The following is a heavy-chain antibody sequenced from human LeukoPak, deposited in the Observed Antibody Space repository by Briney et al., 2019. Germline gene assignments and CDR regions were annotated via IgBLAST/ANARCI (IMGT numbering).Heavy chain of an antibody. V-gene: IGHV3-30-3*01. J-gene: IGHJ6*02. CDR1: RFPFSTYL. Sequence: PGGSLRLSCAASRFPFSTYLMHWVGQAPGKGLEWVAVISYDGSNKYYADSVKGRFTISRDNSKNTLYLQMNSLRAEDTAVYYCARGPERTGVGTRYYYDMDVWGQGTTVTVSS. CDR2: ISYDGSNK. D-gene: IGHD2-8*01. CDR3: ARGPERTGVGTRYYYDMDV.